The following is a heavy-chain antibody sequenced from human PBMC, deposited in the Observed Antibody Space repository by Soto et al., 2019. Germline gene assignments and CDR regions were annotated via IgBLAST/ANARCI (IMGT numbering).Heavy chain of an antibody. V-gene: IGHV4-39*01. Sequence: QLQLQESGPGLLKPSETLSLTCNVSGGSISSSSYYWGWIRQPPGKGLEWIGHIFHTGSTYYNPSLKSRVTISVDTSNNQFSLKLSSVTATDSAVYYCARRRIVVTNTFDYWGQGTLVTVSS. CDR3: ARRRIVVTNTFDY. J-gene: IGHJ4*02. CDR1: GGSISSSSYY. D-gene: IGHD1-26*01. CDR2: IFHTGST.